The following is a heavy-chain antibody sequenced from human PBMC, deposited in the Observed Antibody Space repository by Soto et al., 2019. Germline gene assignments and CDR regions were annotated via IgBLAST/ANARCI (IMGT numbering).Heavy chain of an antibody. Sequence: PGGSLRLSCAASGFTFSSYGMHWVRQAPGKGLECVAVISYDGSNKYYADYVKGRFTISRDNSKNTLYLQMNSLRAEDTAVYYCASSPGGYWGQGTMVTVSS. J-gene: IGHJ4*02. D-gene: IGHD1-26*01. CDR1: GFTFSSYG. CDR3: ASSPGGY. CDR2: ISYDGSNK. V-gene: IGHV3-30*03.